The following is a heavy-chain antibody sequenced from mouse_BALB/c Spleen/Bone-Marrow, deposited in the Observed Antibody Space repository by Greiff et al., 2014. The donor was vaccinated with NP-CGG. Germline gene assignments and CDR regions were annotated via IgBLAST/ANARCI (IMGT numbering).Heavy chain of an antibody. D-gene: IGHD2-4*01. J-gene: IGHJ4*01. Sequence: EVQRVESGPELVKPGASMKISCKASGYSFTGYTMNWVKQSHGKNLEWIGLINPYNGGTSYDQKFKGKATLTVDKSSSTAFMELLSLTSEDSAVYYCARWAIYYDYGEDYAMDYWGQGTSVTVSS. CDR2: INPYNGGT. CDR3: ARWAIYYDYGEDYAMDY. CDR1: GYSFTGYT. V-gene: IGHV1S135*01.